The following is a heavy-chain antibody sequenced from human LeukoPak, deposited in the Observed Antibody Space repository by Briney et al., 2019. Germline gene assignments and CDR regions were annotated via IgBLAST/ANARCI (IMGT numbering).Heavy chain of an antibody. Sequence: GGSLRLSCAASGFTFSNYWMGWVRQAPGKGLEWVANIKQDGSEKRYVDPVKGRFTISRDNAKNSLYLQMNSLRSDDTAVYYCARLPRYDFWSGPMDVWGKGTTVTVSS. D-gene: IGHD3-3*01. V-gene: IGHV3-7*03. CDR1: GFTFSNYW. J-gene: IGHJ6*03. CDR2: IKQDGSEK. CDR3: ARLPRYDFWSGPMDV.